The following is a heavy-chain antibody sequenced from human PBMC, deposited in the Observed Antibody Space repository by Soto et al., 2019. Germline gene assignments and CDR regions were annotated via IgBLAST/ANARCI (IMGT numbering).Heavy chain of an antibody. CDR1: GFSFSAYA. CDR3: AKYTEVVVTAYFDY. CDR2: ISGSGGSP. D-gene: IGHD2-21*02. V-gene: IGHV3-23*01. J-gene: IGHJ4*02. Sequence: RRLSCTASGFSFSAYALSWVRQAPGKGLEWVSGISGSGGSPYYADSVKGRFTISRDNSMNTLYLQMNSLRAEDTATYYCAKYTEVVVTAYFDYWGQGALVTVSS.